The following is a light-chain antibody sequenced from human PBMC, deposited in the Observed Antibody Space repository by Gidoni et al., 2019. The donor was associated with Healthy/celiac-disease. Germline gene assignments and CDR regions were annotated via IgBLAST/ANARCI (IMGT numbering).Light chain of an antibody. Sequence: SYVLTQPPSVSVAPGQTARITCGGNKIGSKIVHWYQQKPGKAPVLVVYDDSDLPSGIHELFSGSNSGNTATLTISRVEAGDEADYYCQVWDSSSDHLVVFGGGTKLTVL. V-gene: IGLV3-21*02. CDR2: DDS. J-gene: IGLJ2*01. CDR1: KIGSKI. CDR3: QVWDSSSDHLVV.